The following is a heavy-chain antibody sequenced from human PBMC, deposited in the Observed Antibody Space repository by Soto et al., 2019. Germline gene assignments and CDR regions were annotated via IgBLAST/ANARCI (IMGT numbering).Heavy chain of an antibody. CDR3: ARRTVPGNRGFNWFDP. Sequence: SETLSLTCAVYGGSFSGYYWSWIRQPPGKGLEWIGEINHSGSINYNPSLKSRVTISVDTSKNQFSLKLSSVTAADTAVYYCARRTVPGNRGFNWFDPWGQGTLATVSS. D-gene: IGHD6-19*01. J-gene: IGHJ5*02. V-gene: IGHV4-34*01. CDR1: GGSFSGYY. CDR2: INHSGSI.